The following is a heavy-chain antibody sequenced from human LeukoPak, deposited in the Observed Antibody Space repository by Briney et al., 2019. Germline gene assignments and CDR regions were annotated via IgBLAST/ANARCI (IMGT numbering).Heavy chain of an antibody. Sequence: GRSLRLSCAASGFTFSDSYMSWIRQTPGEGLEWLSYISSSSSDTNYADSVKGRFTISRDNAKNSLYLQMNSLRAEDTAVYYCARGSRTIELGDDYWGQGTLVTVSS. J-gene: IGHJ4*02. V-gene: IGHV3-11*06. CDR1: GFTFSDSY. D-gene: IGHD5-24*01. CDR3: ARGSRTIELGDDY. CDR2: ISSSSSDT.